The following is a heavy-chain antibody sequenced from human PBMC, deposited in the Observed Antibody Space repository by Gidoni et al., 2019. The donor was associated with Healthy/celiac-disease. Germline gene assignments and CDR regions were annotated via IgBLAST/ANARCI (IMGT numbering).Heavy chain of an antibody. Sequence: QVQLVESGGGVVQPGRSLRLSCAASGFTFSSYGMHWVRQAPGKGLEWVAVISYDGSNKYYADSVKGRFTISRDNSKNTLYLQMNSLRAEDTAVYYCAKDRAGPTYYYYYGMDDWGQGTTVTVSS. J-gene: IGHJ6*02. D-gene: IGHD6-13*01. CDR3: AKDRAGPTYYYYYGMDD. CDR2: ISYDGSNK. V-gene: IGHV3-30*18. CDR1: GFTFSSYG.